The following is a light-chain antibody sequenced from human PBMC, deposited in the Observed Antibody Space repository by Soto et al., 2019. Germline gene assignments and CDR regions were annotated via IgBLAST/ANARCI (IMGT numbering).Light chain of an antibody. CDR2: DFY. Sequence: QSVLTQPPSASGSPGQSVTISCTGSSSDIGTYKEVSWYQQHPGKAPKLIIFDFYKRPSGVPDRFSGSKSGNTAYLTVSGLQAEDESDYHCSSHAGSNNPFVFGTGTKLTVL. V-gene: IGLV2-8*01. CDR3: SSHAGSNNPFV. J-gene: IGLJ1*01. CDR1: SSDIGTYKE.